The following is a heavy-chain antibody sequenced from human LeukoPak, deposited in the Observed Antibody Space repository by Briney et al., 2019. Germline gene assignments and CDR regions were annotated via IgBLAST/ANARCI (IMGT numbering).Heavy chain of an antibody. J-gene: IGHJ4*02. CDR2: ISGSGGST. Sequence: GGSLRLSCAASGFTFNSYAMSWVRQAPGKGLEWVSAISGSGGSTYYADSVKGRFTISRDNSKNTLYLQINSLRAEDTAVYYCAKDHLPGIVVADRDYWGQGTLVTVSS. D-gene: IGHD6-19*01. CDR3: AKDHLPGIVVADRDY. CDR1: GFTFNSYA. V-gene: IGHV3-23*01.